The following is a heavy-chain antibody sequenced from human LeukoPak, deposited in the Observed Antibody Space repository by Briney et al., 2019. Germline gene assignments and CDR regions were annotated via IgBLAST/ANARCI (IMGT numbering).Heavy chain of an antibody. Sequence: PSETLSLTCTVSGGSISSHYWSWIRQPAGKGLEWIGRIYTSGSTNYNPSLKSRVTMSVDTSKNQFSLKLSSVTAADTAVYYCAGQDWLYEKDDYWGQGTLVTVSS. V-gene: IGHV4-4*07. CDR3: AGQDWLYEKDDY. CDR1: GGSISSHY. J-gene: IGHJ4*02. CDR2: IYTSGST. D-gene: IGHD3-9*01.